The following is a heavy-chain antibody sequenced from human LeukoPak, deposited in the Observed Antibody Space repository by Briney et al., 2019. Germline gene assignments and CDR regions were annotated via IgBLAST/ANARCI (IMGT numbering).Heavy chain of an antibody. CDR3: ARWFCSGGSCRGAVDY. D-gene: IGHD2-15*01. CDR1: AGSISGYY. V-gene: IGHV4-59*01. J-gene: IGHJ4*02. CDR2: IYYTGRT. Sequence: PSETLSLTRTVSAGSISGYYWTWIRQPPGKGLEWIGYIYYTGRTNYNPSLKSRVAISLDTSKNQFSLKLNSVTAADTAVYYCARWFCSGGSCRGAVDYWGQGTLVTVSS.